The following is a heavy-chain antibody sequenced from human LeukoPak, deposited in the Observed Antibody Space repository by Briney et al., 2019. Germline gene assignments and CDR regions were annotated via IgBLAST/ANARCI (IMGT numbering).Heavy chain of an antibody. Sequence: PGGSLRLSCAASGFTVSSDYMAWVRQAPGKGLDWVSIIYSGGNTYYADSVKGRFTISRDNSKNMLYLQMNNLRAEDTAVYYCAGDAYRYENDGFFDNWGQGTLVTVSS. V-gene: IGHV3-53*01. CDR1: GFTVSSDY. CDR2: IYSGGNT. CDR3: AGDAYRYENDGFFDN. J-gene: IGHJ4*02. D-gene: IGHD3-10*01.